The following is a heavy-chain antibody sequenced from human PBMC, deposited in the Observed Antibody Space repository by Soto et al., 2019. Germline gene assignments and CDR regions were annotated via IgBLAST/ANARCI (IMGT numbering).Heavy chain of an antibody. J-gene: IGHJ6*02. D-gene: IGHD6-13*01. V-gene: IGHV3-53*05. Sequence: VSLRLSCAASEFTGATDYMGWVRQAPGKGLDWVSVIYSGGTTNYGDSVKGRFTISRDNSKNTLYLQMNSLRAEDTAVYYCARGGSSWYSYYYYGMDVWGQGTTVTVSS. CDR1: EFTGATDY. CDR3: ARGGSSWYSYYYYGMDV. CDR2: IYSGGTT.